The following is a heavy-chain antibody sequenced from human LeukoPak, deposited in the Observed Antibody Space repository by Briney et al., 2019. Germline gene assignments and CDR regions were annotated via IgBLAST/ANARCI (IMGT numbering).Heavy chain of an antibody. CDR1: GGTFSCYA. CDR2: IIPILGIA. Sequence: SLKVSCKASGGTFSCYAISWVRQAPGQGLEWMGRIIPILGIANYAQKFQGRVTITADKSTSTAYMELSSLRSEDTAVYYCARAPIAAAGQYFDYWGQGTLVTVSS. J-gene: IGHJ4*02. V-gene: IGHV1-69*04. CDR3: ARAPIAAAGQYFDY. D-gene: IGHD6-13*01.